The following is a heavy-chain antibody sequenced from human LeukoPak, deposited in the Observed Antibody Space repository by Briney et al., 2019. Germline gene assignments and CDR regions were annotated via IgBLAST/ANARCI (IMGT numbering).Heavy chain of an antibody. CDR2: IYSGGST. V-gene: IGHV3-53*01. CDR1: GFIVSSNY. D-gene: IGHD5-18*01. CDR3: ARVFPEVTHFDY. J-gene: IGHJ4*02. Sequence: GGSLRLSCAASGFIVSSNYMSWVRQAPGKGLEWVSVIYSGGSTYYADSVKGRFTISRDNSKNTLYLQMNSLRAEDTAVYYCARVFPEVTHFDYWGQGTLVTVSS.